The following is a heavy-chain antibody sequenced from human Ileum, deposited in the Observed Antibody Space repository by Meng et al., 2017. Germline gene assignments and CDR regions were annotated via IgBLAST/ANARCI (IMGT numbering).Heavy chain of an antibody. D-gene: IGHD3-10*01. Sequence: GESLKISCAASGFTVSNAWMTWVRQAPGKGLEWVARIKSDAHGGTGDYAVPVKSRFSISRDDSKNTLDLKMNSLKTEDTAIYYCTTYYYGSGSLDYWGQGTLVTVSS. J-gene: IGHJ4*02. CDR3: TTYYYGSGSLDY. CDR2: IKSDAHGGTG. CDR1: GFTVSNAW. V-gene: IGHV3-15*01.